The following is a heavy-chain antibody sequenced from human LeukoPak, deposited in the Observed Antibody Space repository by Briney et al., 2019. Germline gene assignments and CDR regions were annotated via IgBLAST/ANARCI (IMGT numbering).Heavy chain of an antibody. CDR2: IGAAGDR. V-gene: IGHV3-13*04. Sequence: GGSLRLSCAASGFTFSSYDMHWVRQATGKGLEWVSSIGAAGDRFYSGSVRGRFTISRENAKNSLYLQMNSLRVGDAAVYYCARGLPGGLDPWGQGTLVTVSS. J-gene: IGHJ5*02. D-gene: IGHD4-11*01. CDR1: GFTFSSYD. CDR3: ARGLPGGLDP.